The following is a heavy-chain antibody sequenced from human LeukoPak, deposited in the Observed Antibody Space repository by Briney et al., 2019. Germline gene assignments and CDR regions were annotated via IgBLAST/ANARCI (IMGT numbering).Heavy chain of an antibody. CDR3: AKDHFHYYDSSSFDY. CDR1: GFTFSSYA. V-gene: IGHV3-23*01. J-gene: IGHJ4*02. D-gene: IGHD3-22*01. Sequence: GGSLRLSCAASGFTFSSYAMSWVRQAPGKGLEWVSAISGSGGSTYYADSVKGRFTISRDNSKNTLYLQMNSLRAEDTAVYYCAKDHFHYYDSSSFDYWGQGTLVTVSS. CDR2: ISGSGGST.